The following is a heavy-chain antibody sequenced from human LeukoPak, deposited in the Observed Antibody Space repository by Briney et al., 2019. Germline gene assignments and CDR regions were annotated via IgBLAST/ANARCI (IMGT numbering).Heavy chain of an antibody. D-gene: IGHD3-22*01. Sequence: SETLSLTCAVYGGSFSGYYWSWIRQPPGKGLEWIGEINHSGSTNYNPSLKSRVTISVDTSKNQFSLKLSSVTAADTAVYYCARRLSPDYYDSTNWYFDLWGRGTLVTVSS. CDR1: GGSFSGYY. CDR3: ARRLSPDYYDSTNWYFDL. J-gene: IGHJ2*01. V-gene: IGHV4-34*01. CDR2: INHSGST.